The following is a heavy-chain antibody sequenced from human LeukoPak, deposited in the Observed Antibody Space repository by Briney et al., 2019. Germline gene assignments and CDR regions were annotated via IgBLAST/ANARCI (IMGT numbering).Heavy chain of an antibody. Sequence: PGGSLRLSCAPSGFPFSQYGMYWVRQAPGKGLEWVSVISDSSANTYYADSVKGRFTISRDNSKNTLYLQLNSLRAEDTAVYYCAKDLYGSGDWFDPWGQGTLVTVSS. CDR1: GFPFSQYG. CDR3: AKDLYGSGDWFDP. J-gene: IGHJ5*02. CDR2: ISDSSANT. D-gene: IGHD3-10*01. V-gene: IGHV3-23*01.